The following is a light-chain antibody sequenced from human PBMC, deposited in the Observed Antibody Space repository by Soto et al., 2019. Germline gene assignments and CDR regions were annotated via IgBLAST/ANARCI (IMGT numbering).Light chain of an antibody. Sequence: QSALTQPASASGSPGPSITISCTGTNSDVGGYNYVSWYQQHPGKAPKLMIYDVSNRPSGVSNRFSGSTSGNTASLTISGLQPDDEADYYCNSYTSSRKLVFGGGTKLTVL. CDR2: DVS. CDR1: NSDVGGYNY. CDR3: NSYTSSRKLV. V-gene: IGLV2-14*01. J-gene: IGLJ2*01.